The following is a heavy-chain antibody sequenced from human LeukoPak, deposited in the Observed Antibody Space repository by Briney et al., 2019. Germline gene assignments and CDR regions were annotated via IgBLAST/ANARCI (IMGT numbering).Heavy chain of an antibody. CDR2: IWYDGSNK. Sequence: GGSLRLSCAASGFTFSSYGMHWVRQAPGKGLEWVAVIWYDGSNKYYADSVKGRFTISRDNSKNTLYLQMNSLRAEDTAVYYCANLRYYDSSGPDYWGQGTLVTVSS. J-gene: IGHJ4*02. V-gene: IGHV3-33*06. D-gene: IGHD3-22*01. CDR1: GFTFSSYG. CDR3: ANLRYYDSSGPDY.